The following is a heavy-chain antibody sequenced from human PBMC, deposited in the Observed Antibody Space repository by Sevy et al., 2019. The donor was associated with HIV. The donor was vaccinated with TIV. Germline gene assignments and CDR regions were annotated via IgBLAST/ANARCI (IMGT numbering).Heavy chain of an antibody. Sequence: ASVKVSCKASGYTFTNYYMHWVRQAPGQGLEWMGIINPSGGSTTYAQKFQGRVTMTSDKSTSTVYMELSSMRSEGTAVYYCARGYIYSSVPVVDYYYGMDVWGQGTTVTVSS. CDR3: ARGYIYSSVPVVDYYYGMDV. V-gene: IGHV1-46*01. D-gene: IGHD2-15*01. J-gene: IGHJ6*02. CDR1: GYTFTNYY. CDR2: INPSGGST.